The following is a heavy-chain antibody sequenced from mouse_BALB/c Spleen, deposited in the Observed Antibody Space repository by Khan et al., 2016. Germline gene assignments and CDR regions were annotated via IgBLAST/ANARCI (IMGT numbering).Heavy chain of an antibody. J-gene: IGHJ2*01. D-gene: IGHD2-2*01. CDR2: IYPGNSAT. Sequence: VQLQQSGTVLARPGASVKMSCKASGYSFTSYWMHWVKQRPGPGLEWLGAIYPGNSATSYNQKFKGKANLTAVTSARPAYMELSSLTNEDAAVYYCTRGGNDVDYGGQGTTLTVSS. CDR3: TRGGNDVDY. V-gene: IGHV1-5*01. CDR1: GYSFTSYW.